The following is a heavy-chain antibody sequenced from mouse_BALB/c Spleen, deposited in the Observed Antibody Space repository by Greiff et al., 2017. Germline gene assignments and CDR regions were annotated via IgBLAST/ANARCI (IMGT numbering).Heavy chain of an antibody. CDR2: NNPGSGGT. D-gene: IGHD2-14*01. Sequence: QVQLQQSGAELVRPGNSVKVSCKASGYAFTNFMTERGKQRPGTGPELIGVNNPGSGGTNYNEKVKGKATLTADKSSSTAYMQLSSLTSDDAAVYFCARSGYYRDEDYWGQGTTLTVSS. CDR1: GYAFTNFM. J-gene: IGHJ2*01. CDR3: ARSGYYRDEDY. V-gene: IGHV1-54*01.